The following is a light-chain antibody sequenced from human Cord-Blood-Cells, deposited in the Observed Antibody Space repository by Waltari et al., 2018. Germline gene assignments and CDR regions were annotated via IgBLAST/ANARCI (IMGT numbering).Light chain of an antibody. Sequence: PGERATLSCRASQSVSSYLAWYQQKPGQAPRLLIYDASNRATGIPARFSGSGSGTDFTLTISSLEPEDFTVYYCQQRSNWPPMFGQGTKVEIK. CDR1: QSVSSY. CDR3: QQRSNWPPM. J-gene: IGKJ1*01. CDR2: DAS. V-gene: IGKV3-11*01.